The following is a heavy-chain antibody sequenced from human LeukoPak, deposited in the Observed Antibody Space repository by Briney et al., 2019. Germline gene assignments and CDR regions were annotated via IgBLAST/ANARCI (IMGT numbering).Heavy chain of an antibody. CDR3: ARDFRNHGSYYYYMDV. J-gene: IGHJ6*03. CDR1: GGSFSGYY. V-gene: IGHV4-34*01. CDR2: INHSGST. D-gene: IGHD1-14*01. Sequence: SETLSLTCAVYGGSFSGYYWSWIPQPPGKGLEWIGEINHSGSTNYNPSLKSRVTISVDTSKNQFSLKLSSVTAADTAVYYCARDFRNHGSYYYYMDVWGKGTTVTVSS.